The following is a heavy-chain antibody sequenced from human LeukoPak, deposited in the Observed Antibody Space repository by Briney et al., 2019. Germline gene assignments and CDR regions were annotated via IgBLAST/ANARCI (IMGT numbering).Heavy chain of an antibody. CDR3: ARPRRGYSFGCAFDI. J-gene: IGHJ3*02. CDR1: GGSISNYH. Sequence: SETLSLTCTVSGGSISNYHWSWIRQPPGKGLEWIGEINHSGSTNYNPSLKSRVTISVDTSKNQFSLKLSSVAAADTAVYYCARPRRGYSFGCAFDIWGQGTMVTVSS. D-gene: IGHD5-18*01. V-gene: IGHV4-34*01. CDR2: INHSGST.